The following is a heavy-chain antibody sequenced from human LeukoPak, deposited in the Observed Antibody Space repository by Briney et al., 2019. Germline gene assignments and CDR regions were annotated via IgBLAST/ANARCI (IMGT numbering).Heavy chain of an antibody. D-gene: IGHD6-13*01. V-gene: IGHV4-34*01. Sequence: RASETLSLTCAVYGGSFSGYYWSWIRQPPGKGLEWIGEINHSGSTNYNPSLKSRVTISVDTSKNQFSLKLSSVTAADTAVYYCARVDSSSRYETDDYWGQGTLVTVSS. CDR3: ARVDSSSRYETDDY. J-gene: IGHJ4*02. CDR2: INHSGST. CDR1: GGSFSGYY.